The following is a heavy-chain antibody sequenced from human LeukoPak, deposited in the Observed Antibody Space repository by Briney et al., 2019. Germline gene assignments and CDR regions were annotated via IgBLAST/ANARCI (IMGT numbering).Heavy chain of an antibody. CDR1: GGSFSGYD. CDR2: INHIGST. V-gene: IGHV4-34*01. D-gene: IGHD2-2*01. Sequence: PSETLSLTCAVYGGSFSGYDWSWIRQPPGKGRGWMGEINHIGSTNYNPSLKSRITISVDTSKNQYSQKLSSVTAADTAVYYCARQVPAAANSFGFDPWGQGTLVTVSS. CDR3: ARQVPAAANSFGFDP. J-gene: IGHJ5*02.